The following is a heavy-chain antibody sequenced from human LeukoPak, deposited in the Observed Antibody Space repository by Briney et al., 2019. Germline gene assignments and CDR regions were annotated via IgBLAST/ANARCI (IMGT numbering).Heavy chain of an antibody. Sequence: ASVKVSCKASGYTFTGYYMHWVRQAPGQGLEWMGWINPNSGGTNYAQKFQGRVTMTRDTSISTAYMELSRLRSDDTAVYYCARSYDSSGYSDYWGQGTLVIVSS. CDR3: ARSYDSSGYSDY. V-gene: IGHV1-2*02. CDR2: INPNSGGT. CDR1: GYTFTGYY. D-gene: IGHD3-22*01. J-gene: IGHJ4*02.